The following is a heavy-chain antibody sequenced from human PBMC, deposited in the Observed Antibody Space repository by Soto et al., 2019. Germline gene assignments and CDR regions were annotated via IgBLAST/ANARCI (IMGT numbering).Heavy chain of an antibody. CDR3: AAVGSSSDYFDY. J-gene: IGHJ4*02. V-gene: IGHV1-58*01. CDR2: IVVGSGNT. CDR1: GFTFTSSA. D-gene: IGHD6-6*01. Sequence: QMQLVQSGPEVKKPGTSVKVSCKASGFTFTSSAVQWVRQARGQRLEWIGWIVVGSGNTNYAQKFQERVTITRDMSTSTAYMELSSLRSEDTAVYYCAAVGSSSDYFDYWGQGTLVTVSS.